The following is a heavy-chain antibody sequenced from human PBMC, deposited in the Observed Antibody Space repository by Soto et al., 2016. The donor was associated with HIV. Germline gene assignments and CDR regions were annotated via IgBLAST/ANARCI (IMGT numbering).Heavy chain of an antibody. Sequence: QVQLVQSGAEVKKPGASVKVSCKASGYTFTGYYMHWVRQAPGQGLEWMGWINPNRGGTNYAQKFQGRVTMTRDTSISTAYLELSRLRSDDTAVYYCARVGRYCSSTSCYENWGQGTLVTVSS. V-gene: IGHV1-2*02. CDR1: GYTFTGYY. D-gene: IGHD2-2*01. CDR3: ARVGRYCSSTSCYEN. J-gene: IGHJ4*02. CDR2: INPNRGGT.